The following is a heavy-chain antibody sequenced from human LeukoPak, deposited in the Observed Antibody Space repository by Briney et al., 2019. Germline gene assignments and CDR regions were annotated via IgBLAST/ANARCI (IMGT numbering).Heavy chain of an antibody. CDR3: ARPAEYAGDWFVP. CDR2: VNHSGST. Sequence: SETLSLTCGVCGVSYRCYYWSGLRQPPGKEVEWVGEVNHSGSTNYNPSLQRRVTLSVDTAKNQFSLKLRSVTAADTAVYYCARPAEYAGDWFVPWGQGTLVTVSS. J-gene: IGHJ5*02. D-gene: IGHD2/OR15-2a*01. V-gene: IGHV4-34*01. CDR1: GVSYRCYY.